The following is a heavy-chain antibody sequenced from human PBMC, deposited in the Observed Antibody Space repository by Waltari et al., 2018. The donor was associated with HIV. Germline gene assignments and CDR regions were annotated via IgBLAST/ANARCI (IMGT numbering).Heavy chain of an antibody. J-gene: IGHJ4*02. V-gene: IGHV4-34*01. Sequence: QVQLQQWGAGLLKPSETLSLTCAVYGGSFSGYYWSWIRQPPGKGLEWIGEINNSGSTNYNPSLNSRVTISVDTSKNQFSLKLSSVTAADTAVYYCARGSRFRGIAAAGNRFDYWGQGTLVTVSS. CDR2: INNSGST. CDR3: ARGSRFRGIAAAGNRFDY. CDR1: GGSFSGYY. D-gene: IGHD6-13*01.